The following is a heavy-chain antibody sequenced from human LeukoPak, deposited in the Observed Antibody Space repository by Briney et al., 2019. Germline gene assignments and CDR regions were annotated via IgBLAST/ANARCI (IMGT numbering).Heavy chain of an antibody. V-gene: IGHV1-2*02. J-gene: IGHJ4*02. CDR2: INPNSGGT. Sequence: ASVKVSCKASGYTFTAYYIHWVRQAPGQGLEWMGWINPNSGGTNYTQKFQGRVTIIRDTSISTAYMELSRLRSDDTAMYYCARGSTTRIAVAPDYWGQGTLVTVSS. CDR3: ARGSTTRIAVAPDY. CDR1: GYTFTAYY. D-gene: IGHD6-19*01.